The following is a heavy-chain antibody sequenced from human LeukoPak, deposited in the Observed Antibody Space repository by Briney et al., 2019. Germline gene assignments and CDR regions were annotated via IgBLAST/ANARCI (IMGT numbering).Heavy chain of an antibody. CDR3: AREPLRYCSGGSCYASYYFDY. V-gene: IGHV1-46*01. D-gene: IGHD2-15*01. CDR2: INPSGGST. Sequence: GASVKVSCKASGYTFTSYYMHWVRQAPGQGLEWMGIINPSGGSTSYAQKFQGRVTMTRDTSTSTVYMELSSLRSEDTAVYYCAREPLRYCSGGSCYASYYFDYWGQGTLVTVSS. CDR1: GYTFTSYY. J-gene: IGHJ4*02.